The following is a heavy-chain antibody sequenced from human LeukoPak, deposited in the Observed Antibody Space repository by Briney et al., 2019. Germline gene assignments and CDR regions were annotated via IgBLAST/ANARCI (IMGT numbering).Heavy chain of an antibody. Sequence: SETLSLTCTVSGGSISGSSYYWGWIRQPPGKGLEWIGSIYYSGSTYYNPSLKSRVTISVDTSKNQFSPKLSSVTAADTAVYYCATQNNDFWSGYPYYFDYWGQGTLVTVSS. CDR2: IYYSGST. D-gene: IGHD3-3*01. J-gene: IGHJ4*02. CDR1: GGSISGSSYY. V-gene: IGHV4-39*07. CDR3: ATQNNDFWSGYPYYFDY.